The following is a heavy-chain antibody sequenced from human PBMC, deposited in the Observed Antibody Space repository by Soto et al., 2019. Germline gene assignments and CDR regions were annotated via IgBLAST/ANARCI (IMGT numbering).Heavy chain of an antibody. V-gene: IGHV3-30*18. CDR2: ISYDGSNK. Sequence: PGGSLRLSCAASGFTFSSYGMHWVRQAPGKGLEWVAVISYDGSNKYYADSVKGRLTISRDNSKNTLYLQMNSLRAEDTAVYYCAKDLEVVVISTSGATDYWGQGTLVTVSS. CDR1: GFTFSSYG. CDR3: AKDLEVVVISTSGATDY. J-gene: IGHJ4*02. D-gene: IGHD3-22*01.